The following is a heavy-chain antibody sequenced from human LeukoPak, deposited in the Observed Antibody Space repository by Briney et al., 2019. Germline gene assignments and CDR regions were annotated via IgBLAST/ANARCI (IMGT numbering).Heavy chain of an antibody. Sequence: GGSLRLSCAASGFTFTDYWMHWVRQVGGKGLVWVSRINGDLTNTTYADSVKGRFTISRDNAKNTLYLQMNSLRVEDTAVYYCARAMPHDNWFNPWGQGSLVTVSS. J-gene: IGHJ5*02. V-gene: IGHV3-74*03. CDR3: ARAMPHDNWFNP. CDR1: GFTFTDYW. CDR2: INGDLTNT. D-gene: IGHD2-2*01.